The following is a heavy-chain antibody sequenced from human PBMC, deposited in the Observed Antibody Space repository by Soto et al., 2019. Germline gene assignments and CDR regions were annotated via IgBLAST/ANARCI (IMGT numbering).Heavy chain of an antibody. Sequence: QVQLVESGGGVVQPGRSLRLSCAASGFTFSSYGMHWVRQAPGKGLEWVAVIWYDGSNKYYADSVKGRFTISRDNSKXXXXXXXXXXXXXXXXXXXXXXXXXXXXXXXXFDIWGQGTMVTVSS. J-gene: IGHJ3*02. CDR1: GFTFSSYG. CDR3: XXXXXXXXXXXXFDI. V-gene: IGHV3-33*01. CDR2: IWYDGSNK.